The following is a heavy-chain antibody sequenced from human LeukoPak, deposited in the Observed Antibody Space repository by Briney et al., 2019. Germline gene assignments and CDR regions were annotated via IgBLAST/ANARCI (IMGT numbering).Heavy chain of an antibody. D-gene: IGHD6-6*01. J-gene: IGHJ4*01. V-gene: IGHV3-21*01. CDR3: AKTSGESTAALRGPLDY. CDR1: GFTFSSYS. CDR2: ISSSSGYK. Sequence: GGSLRLSCAVSGFTFSSYSMTWVRQAPGKGLEWVSSISSSSGYKYYADSVKGRFTISRDNAKNSLYLQMDSLRAEDAAVYYCAKTSGESTAALRGPLDYWGQGTLATVSS.